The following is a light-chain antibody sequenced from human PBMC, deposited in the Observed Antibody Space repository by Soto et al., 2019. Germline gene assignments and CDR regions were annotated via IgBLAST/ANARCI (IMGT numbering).Light chain of an antibody. CDR1: KNDIGVYDF. J-gene: IGLJ1*01. CDR3: KSYAGSNTYV. Sequence: QSVLTQPPSASGSPGQSFTISCTGTKNDIGVYDFVSWYQHHPGKAPRLIIYEVVQRPSGVPDRFSGYKSGNTASLTVSGLQAADEADYFCKSYAGSNTYVFGSGTTVTV. V-gene: IGLV2-8*01. CDR2: EVV.